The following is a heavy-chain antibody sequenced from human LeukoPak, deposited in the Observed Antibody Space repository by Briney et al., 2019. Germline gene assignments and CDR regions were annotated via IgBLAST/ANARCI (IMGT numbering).Heavy chain of an antibody. D-gene: IGHD3-22*01. J-gene: IGHJ4*02. CDR1: GFTLSSYS. Sequence: GGSLRLSCAASGFTLSSYSMGWVRQAPGKGLEWVSSISSSSAYIYYAESMKGRISISRDNTKNSLSLQMNSLRAEGTAVYFCARADYYDSSGPFDYWGPGTLVTVSS. V-gene: IGHV3-21*01. CDR3: ARADYYDSSGPFDY. CDR2: ISSSSAYI.